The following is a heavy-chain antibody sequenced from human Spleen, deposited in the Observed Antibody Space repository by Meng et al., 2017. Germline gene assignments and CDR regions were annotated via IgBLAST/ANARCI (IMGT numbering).Heavy chain of an antibody. V-gene: IGHV1-18*01. CDR2: ISAYNDNT. Sequence: QCRLVQSGAEVKKSGASVKVSCKASGYTFTSYGISWVRQAPGQGLEWMGWISAYNDNTNYAQKFQGRVTMTTDTSTTTAYMELRSLRSDDTAVYYCATRGNPYLNCWGQGTLVTVSS. CDR1: GYTFTSYG. CDR3: ATRGNPYLNC. J-gene: IGHJ4*02.